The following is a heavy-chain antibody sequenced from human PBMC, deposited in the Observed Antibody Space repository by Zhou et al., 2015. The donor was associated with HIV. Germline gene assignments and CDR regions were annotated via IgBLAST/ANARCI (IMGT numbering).Heavy chain of an antibody. CDR2: ISGYNGKS. CDR3: ARRGDVVRVTGYWYFDL. CDR1: GYTFTSYG. D-gene: IGHD2-21*02. Sequence: QVQLVQSGAEVKKPGASVKVSCKASGYTFTSYGISWVRQAPGQGLEWMGWISGYNGKSNYAQKLQGRVTMTTDTSTSTAYMELRSLRSDDTAVYYCARRGDVVRVTGYWYFDLVGPWHPGHCLL. J-gene: IGHJ2*01. V-gene: IGHV1-18*01.